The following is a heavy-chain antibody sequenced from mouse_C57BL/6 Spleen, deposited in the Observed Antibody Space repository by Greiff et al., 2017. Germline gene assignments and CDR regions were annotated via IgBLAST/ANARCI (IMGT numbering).Heavy chain of an antibody. CDR1: GYAISSSC. V-gene: IGHV1-82*01. J-gene: IGHJ2*01. D-gene: IGHD2-4*01. CDR3: ARGGDYPGFAY. Sequence: QVQLLQSGPELVKPGASVKISCKASGYAISSSCMNWVKQRPGTGLEWIGWIYPGDGDTNYNGKFKGKATLTADKSSSTAYMQLSSLTSVDSAVYFCARGGDYPGFAYWGQGTTLTVSS. CDR2: IYPGDGDT.